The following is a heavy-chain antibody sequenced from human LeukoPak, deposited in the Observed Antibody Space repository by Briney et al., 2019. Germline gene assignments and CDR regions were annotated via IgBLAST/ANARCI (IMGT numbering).Heavy chain of an antibody. CDR3: ARGVSYSSGWYFFY. CDR2: IKQDGSEK. V-gene: IGHV3-7*03. CDR1: GFTFSSYW. Sequence: GSLRLSCAASGFTFSSYWMSWVRQAPGKGLEWVANIKQDGSEKYYVDSVKGRFTISRDNAKNSLYLQINSLRAEDTAVYYCARGVSYSSGWYFFYWGQGTLVTVSS. J-gene: IGHJ4*02. D-gene: IGHD6-19*01.